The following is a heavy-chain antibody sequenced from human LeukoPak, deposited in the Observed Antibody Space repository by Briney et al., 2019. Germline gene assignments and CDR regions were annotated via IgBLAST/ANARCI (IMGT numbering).Heavy chain of an antibody. CDR3: AREGGQLAYFDY. D-gene: IGHD6-6*01. Sequence: SETLSLTCTVSGGSISSYYWSWIRQPPGKGLEWIGYIYYSGSTNYNPSLKSRVTISVDTSKNQFSLKLSSVTAADTAVYYCAREGGQLAYFDYWGQGTLVTVSS. CDR2: IYYSGST. V-gene: IGHV4-59*01. CDR1: GGSISSYY. J-gene: IGHJ4*02.